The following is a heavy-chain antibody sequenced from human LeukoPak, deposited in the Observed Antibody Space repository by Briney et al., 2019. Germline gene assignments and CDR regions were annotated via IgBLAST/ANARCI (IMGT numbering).Heavy chain of an antibody. J-gene: IGHJ3*02. CDR2: ISYDGSNK. CDR1: GFTFSSYG. Sequence: GGSLRLSCAASGFTFSSYGMHWVRQAPGKGLEWVAVISYDGSNKYYADSVKGRFTISRDNSKNTLYLQMNSLRAEDTAVYYCAGRYCSGGSCYPYAFDIWGQGTMVTVSS. D-gene: IGHD2-15*01. CDR3: AGRYCSGGSCYPYAFDI. V-gene: IGHV3-30*03.